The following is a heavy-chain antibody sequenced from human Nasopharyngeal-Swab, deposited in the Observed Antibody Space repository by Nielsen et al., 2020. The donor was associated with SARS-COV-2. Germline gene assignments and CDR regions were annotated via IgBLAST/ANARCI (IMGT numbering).Heavy chain of an antibody. D-gene: IGHD3-22*01. CDR2: ISSSSSYI. CDR3: ARVVLDSSGYYYPVNAFDI. V-gene: IGHV3-21*01. CDR1: GFTFSSYS. J-gene: IGHJ3*02. Sequence: GGSLRLSCAASGFTFSSYSMNWVRQAPGKGLEWVSSISSSSSYIYYADSVKGRFTISRDNAKNSLYLQMNSLREEEKEGYYLARVVLDSSGYYYPVNAFDIWGQGTMVTVSS.